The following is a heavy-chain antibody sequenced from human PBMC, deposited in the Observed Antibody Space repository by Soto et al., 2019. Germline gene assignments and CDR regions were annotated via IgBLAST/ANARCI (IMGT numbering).Heavy chain of an antibody. D-gene: IGHD4-17*01. J-gene: IGHJ6*02. CDR1: GGTFSRYA. CDR2: IIPIFGTA. CDR3: ASRVYRDYGGDYYYYYGMDV. Sequence: QVQLVQSGAEVKKPGSSVKVSCKASGGTFSRYAISWVRQAPGQGLEWMGGIIPIFGTANYAQKFQGRVTITADESTSTAYMELSSLRSEDTAVSYCASRVYRDYGGDYYYYYGMDVWGQGTTVTVSS. V-gene: IGHV1-69*01.